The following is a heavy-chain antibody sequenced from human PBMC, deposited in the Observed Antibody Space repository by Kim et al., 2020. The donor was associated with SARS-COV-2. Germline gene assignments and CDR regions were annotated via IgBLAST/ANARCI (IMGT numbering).Heavy chain of an antibody. J-gene: IGHJ5*01. CDR3: TKRAATGAGPYYYDS. CDR2: IGAGHDA. V-gene: IGHV3-23*01. D-gene: IGHD2-15*01. CDR1: GFTFSNYA. Sequence: GGSLRLSCAVSGFTFSNYAMSWVRQAPWKRLEWVAGIGAGHDAYYRDSVRGRFTISRDHSDNTLYLQMNSLRADDAAVYHCTKRAATGAGPYYYDSWG.